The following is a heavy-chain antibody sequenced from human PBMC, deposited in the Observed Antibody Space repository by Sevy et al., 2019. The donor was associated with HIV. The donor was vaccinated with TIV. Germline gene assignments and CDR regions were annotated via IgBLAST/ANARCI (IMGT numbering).Heavy chain of an antibody. J-gene: IGHJ4*01. D-gene: IGHD5-18*01. CDR3: ARGKSGYAYALND. CDR2: IHSDDTT. CDR1: GFTVNSNY. Sequence: GGSLILSCAASGFTVNSNYMTWVRQAPGKGLEGVYVIHSDDTTYHADSLKDRFTISRDNFKNTLYLHMSSLRAEDTAVYYCARGKSGYAYALNDWGLGTL. V-gene: IGHV3-66*01.